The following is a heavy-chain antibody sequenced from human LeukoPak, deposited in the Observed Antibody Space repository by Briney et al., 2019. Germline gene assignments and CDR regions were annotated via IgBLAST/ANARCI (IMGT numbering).Heavy chain of an antibody. V-gene: IGHV3-48*02. J-gene: IGHJ1*01. D-gene: IGHD5-18*01. CDR3: AREAGYSYGIGYFQH. Sequence: PGGSLRLSCAASGFTFSSYSMNWVRQAPGKGLEWVSYISSSSSTIYYADSVKGRFTISRDNAKNSLYLQMNSLRDEDTAVCYCAREAGYSYGIGYFQHWGQGTLVTVSS. CDR1: GFTFSSYS. CDR2: ISSSSSTI.